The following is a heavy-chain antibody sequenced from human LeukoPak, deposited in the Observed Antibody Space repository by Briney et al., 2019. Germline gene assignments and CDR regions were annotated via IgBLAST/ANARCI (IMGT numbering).Heavy chain of an antibody. V-gene: IGHV4/OR15-8*02. Sequence: SETLSLTCGVSGGSIRSTNWWSWVRQPPGQGLEWIGEISLSGQTNFNPSRNGRVTMSLDESRNQLSLKLTSVTAADTAIYYCSRESGAFCPFGYWGQGTLVIVPP. D-gene: IGHD1-26*01. CDR2: ISLSGQT. CDR3: SRESGAFCPFGY. CDR1: GGSIRSTNW. J-gene: IGHJ4*02.